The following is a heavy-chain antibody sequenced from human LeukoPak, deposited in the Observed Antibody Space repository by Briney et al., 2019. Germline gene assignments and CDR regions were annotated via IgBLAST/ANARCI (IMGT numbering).Heavy chain of an antibody. D-gene: IGHD6-13*01. CDR1: GFTFSSYS. J-gene: IGHJ3*02. Sequence: GGSLRLSCAASGFTFSSYSMNWVRQAPGKGLEWVSSISSSSSYIYYADSVKGRFTISRDNAKNSLYLQMNSLRAEDTAVYYCARGSYSSRWYGNDAFDIWGQGTMVTVSS. CDR3: ARGSYSSRWYGNDAFDI. CDR2: ISSSSSYI. V-gene: IGHV3-21*01.